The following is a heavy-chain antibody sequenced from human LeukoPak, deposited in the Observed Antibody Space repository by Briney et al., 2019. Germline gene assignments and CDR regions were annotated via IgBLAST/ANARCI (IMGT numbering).Heavy chain of an antibody. Sequence: SLRLSCAASGFTFDDYAMHWVRQAPGKGLEWVSGISWNSGSIGYADSVKGRFTISRDNAKNSLYLQMNSLRAEDTALYYCAKVAYYYDSSGPFDYWGQGTLVTVSS. D-gene: IGHD3-22*01. CDR2: ISWNSGSI. CDR3: AKVAYYYDSSGPFDY. CDR1: GFTFDDYA. J-gene: IGHJ4*02. V-gene: IGHV3-9*01.